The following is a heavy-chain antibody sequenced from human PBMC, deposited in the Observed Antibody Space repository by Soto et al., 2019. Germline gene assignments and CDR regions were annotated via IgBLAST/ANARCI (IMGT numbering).Heavy chain of an antibody. CDR1: GFSFSNYG. CDR3: VKVDRDFSDYYYKAMDV. V-gene: IGHV3-30*18. CDR2: ISSDGSNK. J-gene: IGHJ6*02. D-gene: IGHD3-3*01. Sequence: GGSLRLSCAAAGFSFSNYGMHWVRQAPGKGLEWVAFISSDGSNKYYADSMKGRFTISRDNSKNTLYLQMNSLRVEDTAVFYCVKVDRDFSDYYYKAMDVWGQGTTVTVSS.